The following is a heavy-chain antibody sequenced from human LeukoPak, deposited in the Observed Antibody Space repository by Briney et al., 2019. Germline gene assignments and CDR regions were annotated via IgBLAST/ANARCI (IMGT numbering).Heavy chain of an antibody. D-gene: IGHD1-26*01. CDR3: ARVPRLSGSYYGNYYYGMDV. V-gene: IGHV4-59*01. CDR1: GGSISSYY. Sequence: SETLSLTCTVSGGSISSYYWSWIRQPPGKGLEWIGYIYYSGSTNYNPSLKSRVTISVDMSKNQFSLKLSSVTAADTAVYYCARVPRLSGSYYGNYYYGMDVWGQGTTVTVSS. CDR2: IYYSGST. J-gene: IGHJ6*02.